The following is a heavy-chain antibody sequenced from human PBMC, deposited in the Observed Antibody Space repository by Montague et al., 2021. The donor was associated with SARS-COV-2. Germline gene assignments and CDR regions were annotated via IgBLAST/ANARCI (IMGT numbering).Heavy chain of an antibody. V-gene: IGHV3-30*04. D-gene: IGHD5-24*01. CDR2: ISYDGSNK. J-gene: IGHJ6*02. CDR3: ARDIATLGRWLQVPWALYYYYGMDV. Sequence: SLRLSCAASGFTFSSYAMHWVRQAPGKGLEWVAVISYDGSNKYYADSVKGRFTISRDNSKNTLYLQMNSLRAEDTAVYYCARDIATLGRWLQVPWALYYYYGMDVWGQGTTATVSS. CDR1: GFTFSSYA.